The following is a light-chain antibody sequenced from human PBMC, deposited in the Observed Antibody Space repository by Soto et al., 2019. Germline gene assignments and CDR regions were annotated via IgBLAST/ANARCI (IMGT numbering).Light chain of an antibody. CDR2: DAS. J-gene: IGKJ1*01. CDR1: QSISTL. CDR3: QQSYSTTWT. V-gene: IGKV1-5*01. Sequence: DIQMTQSPSTLSASVGDRVTITCRASQSISTLLSWYHQKPGKAPKLLIYDASSLESGVPSRFSGSGSVTEFTLTLSGLQPEDFASYYCQQSYSTTWTFGQGTKV.